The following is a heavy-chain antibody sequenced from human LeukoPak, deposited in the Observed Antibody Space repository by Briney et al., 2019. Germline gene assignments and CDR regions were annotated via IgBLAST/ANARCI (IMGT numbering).Heavy chain of an antibody. CDR3: ARDDLYIVVVPAARINGMDV. CDR2: ISYDGSNK. Sequence: QPGGSLRLSCAASGFTFSSYAMHWVRQAPGKGLEWVAVISYDGSNKYYADSVKGRFTISRDNSKNTLYLQMNSLRAEDTAVYYCARDDLYIVVVPAARINGMDVWGQGTTVTVSS. V-gene: IGHV3-30-3*01. CDR1: GFTFSSYA. J-gene: IGHJ6*02. D-gene: IGHD2-2*01.